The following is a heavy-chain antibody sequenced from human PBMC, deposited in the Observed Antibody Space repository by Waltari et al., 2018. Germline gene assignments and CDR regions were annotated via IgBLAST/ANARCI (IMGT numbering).Heavy chain of an antibody. V-gene: IGHV1-8*03. CDR2: MNPNSGNT. CDR3: ARMIGPGGRRKADY. J-gene: IGHJ4*02. CDR1: GYTFTSYA. Sequence: QVQLVQSGAEVKKPGASVKVSCKASGYTFTSYAINWVRPATGQGLEWMGWMNPNSGNTGYAQKFQGRVTITRNTSISTAYMELSSLRSEDTAVYYCARMIGPGGRRKADYWGQGTLVTVSS. D-gene: IGHD3-22*01.